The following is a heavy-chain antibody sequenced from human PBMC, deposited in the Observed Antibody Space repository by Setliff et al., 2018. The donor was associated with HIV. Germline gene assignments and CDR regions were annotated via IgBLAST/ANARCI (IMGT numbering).Heavy chain of an antibody. Sequence: GGSLRLSCAASGFTFSNYAMHWVRQAPGKGLEWVAVISYDGSNKYYADSVKGRFTISRDNSKNTLYLQMNSLRVEDTAVYYCVRDLARVIAHWGQGTLVTVSS. CDR3: VRDLARVIAH. CDR1: GFTFSNYA. D-gene: IGHD2-21*01. V-gene: IGHV3-30-3*01. J-gene: IGHJ4*02. CDR2: ISYDGSNK.